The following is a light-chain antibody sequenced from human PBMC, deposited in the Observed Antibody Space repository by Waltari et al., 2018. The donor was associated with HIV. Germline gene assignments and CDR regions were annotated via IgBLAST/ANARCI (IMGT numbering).Light chain of an antibody. V-gene: IGLV2-23*01. CDR3: CSCATPNTRV. CDR1: SSDVGSCKF. J-gene: IGLJ3*02. CDR2: EGT. Sequence: QSALTQPASVSGSPGQSISISCTGISSDVGSCKFVSWYQQHPGKAPKLLIYEGTKRPSGVSNRFSASKSGNTASLTISGLQAEDEADYYCCSCATPNTRVFGGGTKLTVL.